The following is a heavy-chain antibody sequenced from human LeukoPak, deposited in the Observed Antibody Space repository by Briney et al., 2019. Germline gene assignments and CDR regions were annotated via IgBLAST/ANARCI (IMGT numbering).Heavy chain of an antibody. Sequence: GGSLRLSCAASGFTFSNYAMHWVRQAPGTGLEWVAFTPYDGSVKYYADSVKGRFTISRDNSKNMLYLQINSLRAEDTAVYYCAKEGTLKGAHRSSSFDCWGQGTLVTVSS. J-gene: IGHJ4*02. V-gene: IGHV3-30*02. CDR3: AKEGTLKGAHRSSSFDC. D-gene: IGHD6-13*01. CDR1: GFTFSNYA. CDR2: TPYDGSVK.